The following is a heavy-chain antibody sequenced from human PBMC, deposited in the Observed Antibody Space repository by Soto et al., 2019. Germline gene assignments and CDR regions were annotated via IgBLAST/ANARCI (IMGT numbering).Heavy chain of an antibody. CDR2: IYSGGST. D-gene: IGHD6-13*01. CDR3: ASRQDIAAALIY. CDR1: GFTVSSNY. J-gene: IGHJ4*02. Sequence: GGSLLLSCAASGFTVSSNYMSWFRQAPGKGLEWVSVIYSGGSTYYADSVKGRFTISRDNSKNTLYLQMNSLRAEDTAVYYCASRQDIAAALIYWGQGTLVTVSS. V-gene: IGHV3-53*01.